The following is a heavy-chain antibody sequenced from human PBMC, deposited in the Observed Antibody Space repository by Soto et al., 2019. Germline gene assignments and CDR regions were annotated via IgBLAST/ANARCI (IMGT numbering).Heavy chain of an antibody. CDR3: ARGGWPEDQWLRYGMDV. J-gene: IGHJ6*02. Sequence: GGSLRLSCAASGFTFSSYSMNWVRQAPGKGLEWVSSISSSSSYIYYADSVKGRFTISRDNAKNSLYLQMNSLRAEDTAVYYCARGGWPEDQWLRYGMDVWGQGTTVTVSS. CDR1: GFTFSSYS. V-gene: IGHV3-21*01. CDR2: ISSSSSYI. D-gene: IGHD5-12*01.